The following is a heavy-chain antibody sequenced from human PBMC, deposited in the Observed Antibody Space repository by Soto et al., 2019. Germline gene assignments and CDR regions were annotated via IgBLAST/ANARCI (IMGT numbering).Heavy chain of an antibody. D-gene: IGHD4-4*01. V-gene: IGHV1-46*01. CDR1: GYTFTSYY. Sequence: ASVKVSCKASGYTFTSYYMHWVRQAPGQGLEWMGIINPSGGSTSYAQKFQGRVTMTRDTSTSTVYMEPSSLRSEDTAVYYCARDPPYSNYGGSYYYYYGMDVWGQGTTVTVSS. CDR2: INPSGGST. J-gene: IGHJ6*02. CDR3: ARDPPYSNYGGSYYYYYGMDV.